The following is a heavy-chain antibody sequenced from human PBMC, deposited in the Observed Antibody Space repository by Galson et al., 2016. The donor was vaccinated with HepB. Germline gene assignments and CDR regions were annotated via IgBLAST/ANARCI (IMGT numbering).Heavy chain of an antibody. Sequence: ETLSLTCTVSGVSISTYDWSWIRQPPGKGLEWIGYIYYSGSTNYNPPLKSRVTISVDTSKNQFSLKLSSVTAADTAVYYCASSYGSGSPYYYGLDVWGQGTTVTVPS. J-gene: IGHJ6*02. D-gene: IGHD3-10*01. CDR3: ASSYGSGSPYYYGLDV. CDR1: GVSISTYD. CDR2: IYYSGST. V-gene: IGHV4-59*01.